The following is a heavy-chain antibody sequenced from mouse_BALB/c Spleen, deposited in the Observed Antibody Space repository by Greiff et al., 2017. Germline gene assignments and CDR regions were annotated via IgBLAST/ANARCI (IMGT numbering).Heavy chain of an antibody. CDR2: INSNGGST. V-gene: IGHV5-6-2*01. CDR1: GFTFSSYY. CDR3: ARRVKYGNFDY. J-gene: IGHJ2*01. Sequence: EVQGVESGGGLVKLGGSLKLSCAASGFTFSSYYMSWVRQTPEKRLELVAAINSNGGSTYYPDTVKGRFTISRDNAKNTLYLQMSSLKSEDTALYYCARRVKYGNFDYWGQGTTLTVSS. D-gene: IGHD2-10*02.